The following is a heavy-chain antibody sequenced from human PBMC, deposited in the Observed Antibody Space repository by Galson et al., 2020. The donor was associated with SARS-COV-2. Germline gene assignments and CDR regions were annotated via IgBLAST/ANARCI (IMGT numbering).Heavy chain of an antibody. V-gene: IGHV1-2*02. Sequence: ASVKVSCQASGYTFTGYFMHWVRQATGQGLEWLGWLNPNSGGTTYAKKFQGRVTMTRDTSFSTANMERNTLTSDDTAVYYCARLGRLAPFDYWGQGTLVTVSS. J-gene: IGHJ4*02. D-gene: IGHD1-26*01. CDR2: LNPNSGGT. CDR3: ARLGRLAPFDY. CDR1: GYTFTGYF.